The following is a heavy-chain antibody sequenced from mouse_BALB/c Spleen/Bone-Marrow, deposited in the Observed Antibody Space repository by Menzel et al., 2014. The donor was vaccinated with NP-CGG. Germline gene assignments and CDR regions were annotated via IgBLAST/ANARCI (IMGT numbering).Heavy chain of an antibody. V-gene: IGHV2-9*02. CDR2: IWAGGST. CDR3: ARKDYGSRGGYFDV. CDR1: GFSLTNYG. Sequence: VQLQQSGPGLVAPSQSPSITCTVSGFSLTNYGVHWVRQPPGKGLEWLGLIWAGGSTNYNSALMSRLSISKDNSKSQVFLKMNSRQTDDTAMYYCARKDYGSRGGYFDVWGAGTTVTVSS. J-gene: IGHJ1*01. D-gene: IGHD1-1*01.